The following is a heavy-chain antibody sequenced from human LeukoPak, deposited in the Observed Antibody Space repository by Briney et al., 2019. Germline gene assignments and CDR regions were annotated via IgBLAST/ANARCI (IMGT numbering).Heavy chain of an antibody. D-gene: IGHD3-3*01. CDR2: INPSGGSA. CDR3: ARMALRFLAPGFDY. CDR1: GYTFTSYY. J-gene: IGHJ4*03. Sequence: ASVKVSCKASGYTFTSYYMHWVRQAPGQGLEWMGIINPSGGSASYAQKFQGRVTMTRDMSTSTVYMELSSLRSEDTAVCYCARMALRFLAPGFDYWGQGTTVTVSS. V-gene: IGHV1-46*01.